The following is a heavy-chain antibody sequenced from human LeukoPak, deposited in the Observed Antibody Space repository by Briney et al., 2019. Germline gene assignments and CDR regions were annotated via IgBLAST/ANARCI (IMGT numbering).Heavy chain of an antibody. CDR1: VGPITSHY. Sequence: SETLSLTCFVSVGPITSHYWSWIRQPPGRGVEGIGHISNSGSTDYNPSLRSRVTISINTSKDQFSLKLTSVTAADSAVYYCVRDALEGYYSYYYMDVWGRGTTVTVSS. CDR3: VRDALEGYYSYYYMDV. J-gene: IGHJ6*03. V-gene: IGHV4-59*11. CDR2: ISNSGST.